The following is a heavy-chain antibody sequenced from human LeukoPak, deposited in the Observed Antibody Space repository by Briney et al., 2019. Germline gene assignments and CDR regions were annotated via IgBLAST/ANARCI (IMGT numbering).Heavy chain of an antibody. J-gene: IGHJ6*03. V-gene: IGHV4-59*01. CDR3: ARETSQKGAHYMDV. D-gene: IGHD3-16*01. CDR1: GVSISSYY. CDR2: IYYSGST. Sequence: SETLSLTCTASGVSISSYYWNWIRQPPGKGLEWIGYIYYSGSTNYNPSLKSRVTISVDTSKNQFSLKLSSVTAADTAVYYCARETSQKGAHYMDVWGKGTTVTISS.